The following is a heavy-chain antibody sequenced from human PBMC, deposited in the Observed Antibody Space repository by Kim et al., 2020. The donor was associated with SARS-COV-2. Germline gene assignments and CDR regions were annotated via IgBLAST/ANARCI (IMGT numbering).Heavy chain of an antibody. V-gene: IGHV3-23*01. CDR3: AKTVGEDDY. J-gene: IGHJ4*02. Sequence: GSTYTADSVKGRFTSSRNNSKNTRYLRMNSLRAEDTAVYYCAKTVGEDDYWGQGTLVTVSS. CDR2: GST. D-gene: IGHD3-10*01.